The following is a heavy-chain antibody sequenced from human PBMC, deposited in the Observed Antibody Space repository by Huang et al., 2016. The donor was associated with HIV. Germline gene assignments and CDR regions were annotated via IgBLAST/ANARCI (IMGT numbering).Heavy chain of an antibody. V-gene: IGHV7-4-1*02. CDR2: INTTTGNP. CDR1: GYTFTSYA. J-gene: IGHJ4*02. D-gene: IGHD3-3*01. Sequence: QVQLVQSGAELKKPGASVKVYCNASGYTFTSYAMNWVRQGPGQGLEWRGWINTTTGNPTYAQGFTGRFVFSLDTSVSTAYLQISSLKAEDTAVYYCASSPREVFGVFDYWGQGTLVTVSS. CDR3: ASSPREVFGVFDY.